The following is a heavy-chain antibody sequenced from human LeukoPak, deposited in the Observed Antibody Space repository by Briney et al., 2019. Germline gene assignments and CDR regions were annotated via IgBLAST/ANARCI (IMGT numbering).Heavy chain of an antibody. V-gene: IGHV4-30-2*01. CDR1: GGSISSGGYS. Sequence: SQTLSLTCAVSGGSISSGGYSGSWIRQPPGKGLEWIGYIYHSGSTYYNPSLKSRVTISVARSKTQFSLKLSSVTAADTAVYYCARVAYCGGDCYSYYFDYWGQGTLVTVSS. D-gene: IGHD2-21*02. CDR3: ARVAYCGGDCYSYYFDY. J-gene: IGHJ4*02. CDR2: IYHSGST.